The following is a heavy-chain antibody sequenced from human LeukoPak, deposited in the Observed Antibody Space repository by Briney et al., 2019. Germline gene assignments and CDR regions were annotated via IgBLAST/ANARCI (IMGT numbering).Heavy chain of an antibody. D-gene: IGHD6-6*01. V-gene: IGHV3-11*01. J-gene: IGHJ4*02. CDR2: ISSSGSTI. Sequence: KPGGSLRLSCAASGFTFSDYYMSWIRQAPGKGLEWVSYISSSGSTICYADSVKGRFTISRDNAKNSLYLQMNSLRAEDTAVYYCARATATPVIAAHDYWGQGTLVTVSS. CDR3: ARATATPVIAAHDY. CDR1: GFTFSDYY.